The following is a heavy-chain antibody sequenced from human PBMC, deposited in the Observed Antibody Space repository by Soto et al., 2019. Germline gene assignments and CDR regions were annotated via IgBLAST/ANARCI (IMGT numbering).Heavy chain of an antibody. V-gene: IGHV4-39*02. CDR2: IYYSGST. D-gene: IGHD4-17*01. CDR1: GGSISSSSYY. J-gene: IGHJ5*02. Sequence: TLSLTCTVSGGSISSSSYYWGWIRQPPGKGLEWIGSIYYSGSTYYNPSLKSRVTISVDTSKNQFSLKLSSVTAADMAVYYCARDRLHNWFDPWGQGTLVTVSS. CDR3: ARDRLHNWFDP.